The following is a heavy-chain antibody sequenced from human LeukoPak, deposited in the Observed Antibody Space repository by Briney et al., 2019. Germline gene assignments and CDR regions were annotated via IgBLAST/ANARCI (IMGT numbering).Heavy chain of an antibody. J-gene: IGHJ4*02. CDR1: GLIFSSYS. Sequence: GGSLRLSCAASGLIFSSYSMNWVRQAPGKGLEWVSSISSAGSYIYYADSVKGRFTISRDNAKNSLYLQMNGLRAEDTAVYYCARGLSYADYWGQETLVTVSS. D-gene: IGHD5-18*01. V-gene: IGHV3-21*01. CDR2: ISSAGSYI. CDR3: ARGLSYADY.